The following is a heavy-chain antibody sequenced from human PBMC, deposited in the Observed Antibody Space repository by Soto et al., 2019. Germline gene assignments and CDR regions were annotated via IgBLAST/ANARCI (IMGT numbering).Heavy chain of an antibody. J-gene: IGHJ4*02. CDR2: VSGGGAST. D-gene: IGHD3-3*01. V-gene: IGHV3-23*01. Sequence: EVQLWESGGGFVQPGGSLRLSCAATGFSFAGYALTWVRQAPGKGLEWLSAVSGGGASTYYADSVRGRFSISRDVSGNMIYLQLNRLTAGDTATYYCAKTQTFNGYYGGFDAWGQGNRVTASS. CDR1: GFSFAGYA. CDR3: AKTQTFNGYYGGFDA.